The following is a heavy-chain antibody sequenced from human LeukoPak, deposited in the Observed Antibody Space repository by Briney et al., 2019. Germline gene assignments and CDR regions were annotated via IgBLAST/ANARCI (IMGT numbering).Heavy chain of an antibody. J-gene: IGHJ5*02. D-gene: IGHD5-18*01. V-gene: IGHV3-33*06. CDR2: IWYDGSNK. Sequence: GASLRLSCAASGFTFSSYGMHWVRQAPGKGLEWVAVIWYDGSNKYYADSVKGRFTISRDNSKNTLYLQMNSLRAEDTAVYYCAKDEDTAMVTWGQGTLVTVSS. CDR1: GFTFSSYG. CDR3: AKDEDTAMVT.